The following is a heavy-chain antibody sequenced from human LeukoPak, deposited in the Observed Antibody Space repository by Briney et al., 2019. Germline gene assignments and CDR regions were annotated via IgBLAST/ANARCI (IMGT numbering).Heavy chain of an antibody. Sequence: ASVKVSCKASGYTFTSYGISWVRQAPGQGLEWMGWISAYNGNTNYAQKLQGRVTMTTDTSTSTAYMELRSLRSDDTAVYYCARTARSSSWFLYFDYWGQGTLVTVSS. V-gene: IGHV1-18*01. J-gene: IGHJ4*02. CDR3: ARTARSSSWFLYFDY. CDR2: ISAYNGNT. CDR1: GYTFTSYG. D-gene: IGHD6-13*01.